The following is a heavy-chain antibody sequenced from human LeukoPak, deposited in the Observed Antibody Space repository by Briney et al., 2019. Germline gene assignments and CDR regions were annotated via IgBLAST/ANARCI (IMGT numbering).Heavy chain of an antibody. Sequence: ASVKVSCKASGYSFTGYYIHWVRQAPGQGLERMGWINPDSGGTKYGQKFQGRVTMTRDTSITTAYMELSRLRSDDTALYYCAREGYYDSGSYYIVWGQGTLVTVSS. V-gene: IGHV1-2*02. CDR1: GYSFTGYY. CDR3: AREGYYDSGSYYIV. D-gene: IGHD3-10*01. J-gene: IGHJ4*02. CDR2: INPDSGGT.